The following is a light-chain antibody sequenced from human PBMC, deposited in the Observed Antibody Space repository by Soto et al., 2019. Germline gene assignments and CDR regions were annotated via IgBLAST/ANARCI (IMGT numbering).Light chain of an antibody. Sequence: QSALTQPPSASGSPGQSVTISCTGNSSDVGGYKYVFWYQQYPGKAPKLIIYEVIKRPSGAPDRFAVSKSGNTASLTVSGLQAEDEADYYCCSDAGSKKVVFGGGTKLTVL. J-gene: IGLJ2*01. CDR2: EVI. CDR1: SSDVGGYKY. CDR3: CSDAGSKKVV. V-gene: IGLV2-8*01.